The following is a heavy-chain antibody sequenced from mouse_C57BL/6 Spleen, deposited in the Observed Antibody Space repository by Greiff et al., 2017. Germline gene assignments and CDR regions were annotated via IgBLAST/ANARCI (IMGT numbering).Heavy chain of an antibody. CDR1: GSTFTSYW. D-gene: IGHD1-1*01. Sequence: QVQLQQPGPELVKPGASVQLSCKASGSTFTSYWMHWVKQRPGQGLEWIGNINPSNGGTNYNEKFKSKATLTVDKYSSTADLQLSSLTSEDSAVYYCASPITTVVATDYAMYYWGQGTSVTVSS. J-gene: IGHJ4*01. CDR3: ASPITTVVATDYAMYY. CDR2: INPSNGGT. V-gene: IGHV1-53*01.